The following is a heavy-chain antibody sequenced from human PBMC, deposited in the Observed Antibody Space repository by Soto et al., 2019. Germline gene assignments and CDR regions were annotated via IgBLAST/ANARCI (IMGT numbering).Heavy chain of an antibody. V-gene: IGHV1-69*02. CDR2: IIPILGIA. D-gene: IGHD1-1*01. CDR3: AATELERRGDDAFDI. CDR1: GGTFSSYT. Sequence: GASVKVSCKASGGTFSSYTISWVRQAPGQGLEWMGRIIPILGIANYAQKFQGRVTITADKSTSTAYMELSSLRSEDTAVYYCAATELERRGDDAFDIWGQGTMVTVSS. J-gene: IGHJ3*02.